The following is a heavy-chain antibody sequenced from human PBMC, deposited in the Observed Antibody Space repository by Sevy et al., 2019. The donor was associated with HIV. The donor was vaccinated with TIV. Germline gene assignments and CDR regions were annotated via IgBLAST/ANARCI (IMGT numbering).Heavy chain of an antibody. CDR3: ARGDGTGRCFDS. CDR2: INPTSSST. Sequence: ASVKVSCKASGYTFTGYYMHWVRQAPGQGLEWMGRINPTSSSTYYPPKFQGRVTMTRDTSTSTVSLDLSSLRSEDTAVYYCARGDGTGRCFDSWGQGTLVTVSS. J-gene: IGHJ4*02. V-gene: IGHV1-46*03. CDR1: GYTFTGYY. D-gene: IGHD1-26*01.